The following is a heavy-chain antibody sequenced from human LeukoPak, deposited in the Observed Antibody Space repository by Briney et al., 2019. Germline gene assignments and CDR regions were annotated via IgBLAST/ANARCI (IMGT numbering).Heavy chain of an antibody. Sequence: SETLSLTCAVSGGAITSDYWSWVRQPPGKGLDWIGYIHYSGNTNYNPSPKSRVSISIDSSKTQSSLKLRSVTAADTAVYYCARVGTVLDGGYWGEGTLVTVSS. D-gene: IGHD1-1*01. CDR1: GGAITSDY. J-gene: IGHJ4*02. CDR3: ARVGTVLDGGY. CDR2: IHYSGNT. V-gene: IGHV4-59*01.